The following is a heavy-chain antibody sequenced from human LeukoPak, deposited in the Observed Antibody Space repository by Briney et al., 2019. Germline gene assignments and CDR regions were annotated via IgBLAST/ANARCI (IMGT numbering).Heavy chain of an antibody. CDR2: INQDGREM. Sequence: SGVSVRLSCAGSRFTCSNYWRRWLPQAPGKGLEWLANINQDGREMYYVDSVKVRYTISRDNGKNSLYLQINSLRADDTAVYYCARHQGSMIVVRTTTWYFDPWGRGTLVTVSS. D-gene: IGHD3-22*01. V-gene: IGHV3-7*01. J-gene: IGHJ2*01. CDR1: RFTCSNYW. CDR3: ARHQGSMIVVRTTTWYFDP.